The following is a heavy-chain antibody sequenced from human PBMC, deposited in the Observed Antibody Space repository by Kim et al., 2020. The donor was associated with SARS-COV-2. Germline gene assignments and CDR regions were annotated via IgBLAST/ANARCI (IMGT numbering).Heavy chain of an antibody. CDR2: INWNSGTI. Sequence: GGSLRLSCAASGFTFGDYAMHWVRQAPGKGLEWVSGINWNSGTIVYADSVKGRFTISRDNAKNSLYLQMNSLRAEDTALYYCAKGISGGMVRGAAVDYWGQGTLVTVSS. CDR1: GFTFGDYA. CDR3: AKGISGGMVRGAAVDY. V-gene: IGHV3-9*01. J-gene: IGHJ4*02. D-gene: IGHD3-10*01.